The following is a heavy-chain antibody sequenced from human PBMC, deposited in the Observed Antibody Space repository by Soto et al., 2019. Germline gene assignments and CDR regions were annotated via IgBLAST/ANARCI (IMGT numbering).Heavy chain of an antibody. V-gene: IGHV3-48*03. CDR1: GFTFSSYE. D-gene: IGHD3-16*01. Sequence: LRLSCAASGFTFSSYEMNWVRQAPGKGLEWVSYTSSSGSTIYYADSVKGRFTISRDNAKNSLYLQMNSLRAEDTAVYYCARAPKGVIKWFDPFGQGTLVAFSS. CDR2: TSSSGSTI. CDR3: ARAPKGVIKWFDP. J-gene: IGHJ5*02.